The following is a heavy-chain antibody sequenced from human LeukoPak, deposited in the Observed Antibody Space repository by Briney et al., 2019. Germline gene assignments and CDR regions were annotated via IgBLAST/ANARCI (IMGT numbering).Heavy chain of an antibody. V-gene: IGHV3-7*05. J-gene: IGHJ1*01. CDR1: GFTFSSYW. D-gene: IGHD3-16*01. Sequence: GGSLRLSCAASGFTFSSYWMSWVRQAPGKGLEWVANIKRDGSEKYYVDSVKGRLTISRDNANNSLYLQMNSLRVEETAVYYCSRARPGGGGQSFQHWGQGTLVTVSS. CDR3: SRARPGGGGQSFQH. CDR2: IKRDGSEK.